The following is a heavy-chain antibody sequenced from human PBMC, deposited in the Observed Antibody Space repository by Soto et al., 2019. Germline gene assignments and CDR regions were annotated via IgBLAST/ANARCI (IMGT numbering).Heavy chain of an antibody. CDR3: AKDSYSSSSGFDY. Sequence: PGGSLRLSCAAYGFTFDDYTMHWVRQAPGKGLEWVSLISWDGGSTYYADSVKGRFTISRDNSKNSLYLQMNSLRTEDTALYYCAKDSYSSSSGFDYWGPGTLVTVSS. D-gene: IGHD6-6*01. CDR1: GFTFDDYT. CDR2: ISWDGGST. V-gene: IGHV3-43*01. J-gene: IGHJ4*02.